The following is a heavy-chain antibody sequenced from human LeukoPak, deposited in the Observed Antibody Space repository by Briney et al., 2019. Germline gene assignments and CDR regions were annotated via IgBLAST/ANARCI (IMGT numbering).Heavy chain of an antibody. CDR2: INPSGGST. CDR3: ARVQSTYYYGSGSYYNPQKTNDDAFDI. Sequence: GASVKVSCKASGYTFTSYYMHWVRQAPGQGLEWMGIINPSGGSTSYAQKFQGRVTMTRDTSTSTVDMELSSLRSEDTAVYYCARVQSTYYYGSGSYYNPQKTNDDAFDIWGQGTMVTVSS. CDR1: GYTFTSYY. D-gene: IGHD3-10*01. J-gene: IGHJ3*02. V-gene: IGHV1-46*03.